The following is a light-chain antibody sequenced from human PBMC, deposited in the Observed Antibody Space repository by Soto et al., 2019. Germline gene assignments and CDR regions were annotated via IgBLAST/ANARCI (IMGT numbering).Light chain of an antibody. CDR2: DAS. J-gene: IGKJ4*01. Sequence: EIVMTQSPATLSVSPGERATLSCRASQSVSSNLAWYQQKPGQTPRLLIYDASSRATGIPARFSGSGSGTYFTLTISSLQSEDFAVYYCQQYNNWPLTFGGGTNVEIK. CDR1: QSVSSN. CDR3: QQYNNWPLT. V-gene: IGKV3-15*01.